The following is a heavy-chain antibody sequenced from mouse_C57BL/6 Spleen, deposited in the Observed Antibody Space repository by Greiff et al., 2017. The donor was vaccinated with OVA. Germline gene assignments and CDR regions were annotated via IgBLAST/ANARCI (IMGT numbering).Heavy chain of an antibody. D-gene: IGHD2-3*01. J-gene: IGHJ3*01. V-gene: IGHV3-6*01. CDR3: ARDMTSAY. CDR2: ISYDGSN. CDR1: GYSITSGYY. Sequence: EVKLEESGPGLVKPSQSLSLTCSVTGYSITSGYYWNWIRQFPGNKLEWMGYISYDGSNNYNPSLKNRISITRDTSKNQFFLKLNSVTTEDTATYYCARDMTSAYWGQGTLVTVSA.